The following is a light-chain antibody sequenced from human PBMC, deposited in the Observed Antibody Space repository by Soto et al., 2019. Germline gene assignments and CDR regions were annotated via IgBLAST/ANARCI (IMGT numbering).Light chain of an antibody. V-gene: IGLV2-14*01. CDR1: SSDVGGYNY. CDR3: SSYSSSSTVV. CDR2: DVS. Sequence: QAVVTQPASVSGSPGQSITISCTGTSSDVGGYNYVSWYQQHPGKAPKLMIYDVSNRPSGVSNRFSGSKSGNTASLTISGFQAEDEADYYCSSYSSSSTVVFGGGTKLTVL. J-gene: IGLJ2*01.